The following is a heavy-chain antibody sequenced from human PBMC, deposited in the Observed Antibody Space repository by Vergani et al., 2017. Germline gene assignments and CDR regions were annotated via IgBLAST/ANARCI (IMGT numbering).Heavy chain of an antibody. CDR1: GFTFSSYS. J-gene: IGHJ6*02. V-gene: IGHV3-21*04. D-gene: IGHD4-17*01. Sequence: EVQLVESGGGLVKPGGSLRLSCAASGFTFSSYSMNWVRQAPGKGLEWVSSISSSGSTIYYADSVKGRFTISRDNAKNSLYLQMNSLRAEDTAVYYCAYGHAEHYYYYGMDVWGQGTTVTVSS. CDR3: AYGHAEHYYYYGMDV. CDR2: ISSSGSTI.